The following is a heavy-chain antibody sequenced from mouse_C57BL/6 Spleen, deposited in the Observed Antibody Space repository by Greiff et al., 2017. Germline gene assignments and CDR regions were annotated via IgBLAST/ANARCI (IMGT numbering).Heavy chain of an antibody. Sequence: VQLQQPGTELVKPGASVKLSCKASGYTFTSYWMHWVKQRPGQGLEWIGNINPSNGCTNYNEKFKSKATLTVDKASSTAYMQLSSLTSEDSAVYYGARDGKGDDMDYWGQGTSVTVSS. CDR2: INPSNGCT. D-gene: IGHD2-1*01. CDR3: ARDGKGDDMDY. J-gene: IGHJ4*01. CDR1: GYTFTSYW. V-gene: IGHV1-53*01.